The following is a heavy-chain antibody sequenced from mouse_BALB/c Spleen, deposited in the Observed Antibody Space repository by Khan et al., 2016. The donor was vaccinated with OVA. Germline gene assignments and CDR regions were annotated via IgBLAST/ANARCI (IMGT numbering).Heavy chain of an antibody. CDR2: IWGGGST. CDR3: AKGLWSYYFALDY. Sequence: QVQLKESGPGLVAPSQSLSITCTVSGFSLTDYGVSWIRQPPGKGLEWLGVIWGGGSTYYNSALKSRLSISKDNSKSQVFLKMNSLQTDDTAMYFCAKGLWSYYFALDYWGQGTSVTVSS. CDR1: GFSLTDYG. D-gene: IGHD1-1*02. V-gene: IGHV2-6-5*01. J-gene: IGHJ4*01.